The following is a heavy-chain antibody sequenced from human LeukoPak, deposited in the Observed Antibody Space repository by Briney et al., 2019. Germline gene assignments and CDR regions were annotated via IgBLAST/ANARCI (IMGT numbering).Heavy chain of an antibody. Sequence: SQTLSLTCAISGDSVSSNSAAWNWIRQSPSRGLEWLGRTYYKSKWYNDYAVSVKSRITINPDTSKNQFSLQLNSVTPEDTAVYYCARVQYSSSSDYYCGMDVWGQGTTVTVSS. CDR1: GDSVSSNSAA. CDR2: TYYKSKWYN. CDR3: ARVQYSSSSDYYCGMDV. V-gene: IGHV6-1*01. J-gene: IGHJ6*02. D-gene: IGHD6-6*01.